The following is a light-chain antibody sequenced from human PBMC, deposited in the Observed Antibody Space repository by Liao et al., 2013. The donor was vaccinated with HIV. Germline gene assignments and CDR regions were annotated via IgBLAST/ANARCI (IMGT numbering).Light chain of an antibody. Sequence: SYVLTQPPSVSVAPGKTASITCGGDHVGSKSLHWYQQKPGQAPVLVIYKDSERPSGIPERFSGSSSGTTVTLTISGVQAEDEADYYCQSADSSGTYVVFGGGTKLTVL. CDR2: KDS. J-gene: IGLJ2*01. V-gene: IGLV3-25*03. CDR3: QSADSSGTYVV. CDR1: HVGSKS.